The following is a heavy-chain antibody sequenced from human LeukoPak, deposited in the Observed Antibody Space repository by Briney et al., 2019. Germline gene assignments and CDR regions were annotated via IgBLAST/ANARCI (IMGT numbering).Heavy chain of an antibody. CDR1: GYTFTGYY. J-gene: IGHJ3*02. V-gene: IGHV1-2*06. CDR2: INPNSGGT. CDR3: AREWLPYAFDI. D-gene: IGHD6-19*01. Sequence: GSVKVSCKASGYTFTGYYTHWVRQAPGQGLEWMGRINPNSGGTNYAQKFQGRATMTRDTSISTAYMELSRLRSDDTAVYYCAREWLPYAFDIWGQGTMVTVSS.